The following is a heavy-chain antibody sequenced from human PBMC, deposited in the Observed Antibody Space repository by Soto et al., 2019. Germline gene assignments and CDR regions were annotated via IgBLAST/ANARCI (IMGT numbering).Heavy chain of an antibody. J-gene: IGHJ5*02. D-gene: IGHD4-17*01. CDR1: GFSLSTSGVG. CDR2: IYWDDDK. V-gene: IGHV2-5*02. Sequence: QITLKESGPTLVKPTQTLTLTCTFSGFSLSTSGVGVGWIRQPPGKALEWLALIYWDDDKRYSPSLKRRPTTTKATSNNHVVLTMTNMHPVDTATYYCAHSLATVTTLDHSFDPWGQGTLVTVSS. CDR3: AHSLATVTTLDHSFDP.